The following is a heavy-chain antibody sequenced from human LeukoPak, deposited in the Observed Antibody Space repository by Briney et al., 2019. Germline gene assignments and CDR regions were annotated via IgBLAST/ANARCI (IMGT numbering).Heavy chain of an antibody. J-gene: IGHJ1*01. CDR2: ISGDGFNT. CDR1: GGSISSYY. V-gene: IGHV3-23*01. D-gene: IGHD3-22*01. CDR3: AKDNYDSSGSYSFQH. Sequence: ETLSLTCTVSGGSISSYYWSWVRQAPGKGLEWVSAISGDGFNTYYADSVKGRFTIFRDNFRNTLYLQLSSLRAEDTALYFCAKDNYDSSGSYSFQHWGQGTLVTVSS.